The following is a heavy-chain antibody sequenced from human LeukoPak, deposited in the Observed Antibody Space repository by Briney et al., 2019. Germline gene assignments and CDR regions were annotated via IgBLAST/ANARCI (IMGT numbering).Heavy chain of an antibody. V-gene: IGHV3-23*01. D-gene: IGHD6-13*01. CDR3: AKARIATSGRDAFDV. CDR1: GFTFNFFA. Sequence: GGSLRLSRAASGFTFNFFAMSWVRQAPGKGPEWVAVISGGGGKTDYADSVKGRFTISRDKSQNTVYLHMSSLRAEDTAIYYCAKARIATSGRDAFDVWGHGTTVIVSS. CDR2: ISGGGGKT. J-gene: IGHJ3*01.